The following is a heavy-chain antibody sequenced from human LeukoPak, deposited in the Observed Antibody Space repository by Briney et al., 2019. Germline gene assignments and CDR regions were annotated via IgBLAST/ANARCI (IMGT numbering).Heavy chain of an antibody. D-gene: IGHD1-7*01. CDR1: GFTFSSYW. J-gene: IGHJ4*02. CDR2: INTDGSST. Sequence: GGSLRLSCAASGFTFSSYWMHWVRQAPGKGLVWVSRINTDGSSTSYADSVKGRFTISRDNSKNTLYLQMSSLRAEDTAVYYCAKDERNWNYNLASQTYDWGQGTLVTVSS. CDR3: AKDERNWNYNLASQTYD. V-gene: IGHV3-74*01.